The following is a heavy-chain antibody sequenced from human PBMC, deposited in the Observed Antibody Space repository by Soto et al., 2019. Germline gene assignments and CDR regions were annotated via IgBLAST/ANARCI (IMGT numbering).Heavy chain of an antibody. CDR1: GGSISSYY. V-gene: IGHV4-59*08. Sequence: QVQLQESGPGLVKPSETLSLSCTVSGGSISSYYWSWFRQSPGKRMEWIGYVHHSWGSSYNPSLHSGVAISLDTSKSQFSLKVTSVTATDTAVYYCARQGFGPLHGLVDVWGQGTTVTVSS. J-gene: IGHJ6*02. CDR3: ARQGFGPLHGLVDV. CDR2: VHHSWGS. D-gene: IGHD3-10*01.